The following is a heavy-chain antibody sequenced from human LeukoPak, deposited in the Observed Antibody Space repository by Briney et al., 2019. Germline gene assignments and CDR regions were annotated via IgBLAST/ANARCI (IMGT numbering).Heavy chain of an antibody. CDR1: GGSISSYY. J-gene: IGHJ3*01. CDR3: ARPNGGNPYDAFDV. Sequence: PSETLSLTCTVSGGSISSYYWSWIRQPPGKGLEWIGYISYSGSTNYNPSLKSRVTISIDMSKNQFSLKMTSVTASDTAVYYCARPNGGNPYDAFDVWGQGTMVTVSP. CDR2: ISYSGST. V-gene: IGHV4-59*08. D-gene: IGHD4-23*01.